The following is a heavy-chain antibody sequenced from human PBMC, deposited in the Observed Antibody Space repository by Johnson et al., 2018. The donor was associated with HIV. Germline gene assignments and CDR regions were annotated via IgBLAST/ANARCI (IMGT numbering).Heavy chain of an antibody. CDR2: IKQDGSEK. D-gene: IGHD7-27*01. CDR1: GFTFSSYW. J-gene: IGHJ3*02. Sequence: VQLVESGGGLVQPGGSLRLSCAASGFTFSSYWMSWVRQAPGKGLEWVANIKQDGSEKYYVDSVKGRFTISRDNAKNSLYLQMNSLRAEDTAVYYCVRIRPANWGVNDAFDIWGQGTMVTVSS. V-gene: IGHV3-7*01. CDR3: VRIRPANWGVNDAFDI.